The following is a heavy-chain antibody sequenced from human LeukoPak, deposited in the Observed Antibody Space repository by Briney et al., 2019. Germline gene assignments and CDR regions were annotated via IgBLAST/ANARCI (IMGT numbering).Heavy chain of an antibody. J-gene: IGHJ4*02. CDR3: AHRRHDILTGYLNYFDY. CDR2: IYWNDDK. V-gene: IGHV2-5*01. D-gene: IGHD3-9*01. CDR1: GFSLSTSGVG. Sequence: SGPTLVKPTQTLTLTCTFSGFSLSTSGVGVGWIRQPPGKALEWLTLIYWNDDKRYSPSLKSRLTITKDTSKNQVVLTMTNMDPVDTATYYCAHRRHDILTGYLNYFDYWGQGTLVTVSS.